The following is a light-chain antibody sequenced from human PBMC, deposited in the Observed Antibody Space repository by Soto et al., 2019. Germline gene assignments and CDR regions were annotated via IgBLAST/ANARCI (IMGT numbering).Light chain of an antibody. CDR2: GAS. Sequence: EIVMTQSPATLSVSPGERATLSCRASQSVSSNLAWYQQKPGQAPRLLIYGASTRATGIPARFSGSGSGTEFTLTISSLQSEDFAVYYCEQYNSGPPLTFGGGTKVGIK. CDR3: EQYNSGPPLT. J-gene: IGKJ4*01. CDR1: QSVSSN. V-gene: IGKV3-15*01.